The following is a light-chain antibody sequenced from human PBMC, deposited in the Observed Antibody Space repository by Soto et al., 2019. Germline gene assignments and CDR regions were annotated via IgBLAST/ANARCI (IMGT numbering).Light chain of an antibody. CDR3: GTWDSSLSAGV. CDR1: SSNIGENY. CDR2: DNN. J-gene: IGLJ3*02. V-gene: IGLV1-51*01. Sequence: QSVLTQPPSVSAAPGQKVTISCSGSSSNIGENYVSWYQQLPGTAPKLLIYDNNKRPSGIPDRFSGSKSGTSATLGITGLQTGDEADYYCGTWDSSLSAGVFGGGTKVTVL.